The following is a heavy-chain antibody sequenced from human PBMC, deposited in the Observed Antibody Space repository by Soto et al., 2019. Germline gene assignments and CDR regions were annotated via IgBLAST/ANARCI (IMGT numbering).Heavy chain of an antibody. D-gene: IGHD6-19*01. CDR2: ISAYNGNT. V-gene: IGHV1-18*04. CDR3: ARVGSSGWYSYYGMDV. J-gene: IGHJ6*02. Sequence: ASVKVSCKASGYTFTSYGISWVRQAPGQWLEWMGWISAYNGNTNYAQKLQGRVTMTTDTSTSTAYMELRSLRSDDTAVYYCARVGSSGWYSYYGMDVWGQGTTVTVSS. CDR1: GYTFTSYG.